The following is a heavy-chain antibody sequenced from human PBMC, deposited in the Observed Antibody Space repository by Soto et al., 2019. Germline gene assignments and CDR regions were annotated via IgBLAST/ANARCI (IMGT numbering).Heavy chain of an antibody. J-gene: IGHJ2*01. Sequence: QVQVVQSGAEVKKPGASVKVACMASGYSFDTFGMSWVRQAPGQGLEWMGWISIEKGDTNSAQKFQDRVTMTTDTSTSTAYMELRSLTSDDTAVYYCARCYCSVGSCFTCWHFDLWGRGTLVTVSS. D-gene: IGHD2-15*01. CDR1: GYSFDTFG. CDR2: ISIEKGDT. V-gene: IGHV1-18*01. CDR3: ARCYCSVGSCFTCWHFDL.